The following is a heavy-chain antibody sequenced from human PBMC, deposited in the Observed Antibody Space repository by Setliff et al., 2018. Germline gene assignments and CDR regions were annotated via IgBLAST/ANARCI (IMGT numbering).Heavy chain of an antibody. CDR1: GFTFNTHA. CDR3: VRRELQLRRYFDF. J-gene: IGHJ4*02. CDR2: IWADPNSNTK. Sequence: PGGSLRLSCAASGFTFNTHAMHWVRQAPGKGLEWVAMIWADPNSNTKYYADSVKGRFSVSRDNSRNTVFLQMTGLRAGDTAVYYCVRRELQLRRYFDFWGQGTLVTVS. V-gene: IGHV3-33*01. D-gene: IGHD1-7*01.